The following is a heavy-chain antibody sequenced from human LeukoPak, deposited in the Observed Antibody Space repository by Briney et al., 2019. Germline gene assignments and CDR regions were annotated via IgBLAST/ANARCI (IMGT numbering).Heavy chain of an antibody. Sequence: SETLSLTCTVSGGSISSYYWSWIRQPPGKGLEWIGYIYYSGSTNYNPSLKSRVTILVDTSKNQFSLKLSSVTAADTAVYYCARSHYDFWSGSGMFDYWGQGTLVTVSS. V-gene: IGHV4-59*01. D-gene: IGHD3-3*01. CDR1: GGSISSYY. CDR2: IYYSGST. CDR3: ARSHYDFWSGSGMFDY. J-gene: IGHJ4*02.